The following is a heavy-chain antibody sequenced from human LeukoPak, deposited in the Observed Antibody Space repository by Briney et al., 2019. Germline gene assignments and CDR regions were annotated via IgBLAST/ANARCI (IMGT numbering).Heavy chain of an antibody. CDR3: AKPSSPDGGCFDY. J-gene: IGHJ4*02. CDR1: GFTFSSYA. Sequence: GGSLRLSCAASGFTFSSYAMRWLRQAPGKGLEWVSAISGSGGSTYYADSVKGRFTISRDNSKNTLYLQMNSLRAEDTAVYYYAKPSSPDGGCFDYWGQGTLVTVSS. CDR2: ISGSGGST. D-gene: IGHD2-15*01. V-gene: IGHV3-23*01.